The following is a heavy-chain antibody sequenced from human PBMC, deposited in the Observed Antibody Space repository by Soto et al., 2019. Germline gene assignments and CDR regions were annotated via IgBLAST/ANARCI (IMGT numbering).Heavy chain of an antibody. CDR1: GGSFSGSY. V-gene: IGHV4-34*01. CDR3: ARLLYNWNPFFDY. CDR2: INHSGST. J-gene: IGHJ4*02. Sequence: PSETLSLTCAVYGGSFSGSYWSWIRQPPGMGLEWIGEINHSGSTNYNPSLESRVTISVDTSKNQFSLKLSSVTAADTAVYYCARLLYNWNPFFDYWGQGALVTVSS. D-gene: IGHD1-1*01.